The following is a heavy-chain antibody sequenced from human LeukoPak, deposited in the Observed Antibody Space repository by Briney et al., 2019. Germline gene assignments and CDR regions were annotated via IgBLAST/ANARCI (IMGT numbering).Heavy chain of an antibody. D-gene: IGHD6-19*01. CDR2: IIPSSGTA. V-gene: IGHV1-69*06. CDR3: ARDRIAVAGRKYYYYMDV. Sequence: ASVKVSCKASGYTFSSYGISWVRQAPGQGLEWMGGIIPSSGTANYAQKFKGRVTITADKSTSTAYMELSSLRSEDTAVYYCARDRIAVAGRKYYYYMDVWGKGTTVTVSS. J-gene: IGHJ6*03. CDR1: GYTFSSYG.